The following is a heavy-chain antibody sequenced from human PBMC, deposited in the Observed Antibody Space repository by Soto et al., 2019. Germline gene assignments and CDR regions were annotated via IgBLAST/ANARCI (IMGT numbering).Heavy chain of an antibody. Sequence: SVKVSCKASGGTFSNLAISWVRQAPGQGPEWMGGIIPILATTHYAQTFQGRLSITADESTRTAFLELDSLRSEDTAVYYCATIEGIMEWVFFDTWGHGTMVTISS. CDR1: GGTFSNLA. D-gene: IGHD3-3*01. J-gene: IGHJ4*01. CDR2: IIPILATT. V-gene: IGHV1-69*13. CDR3: ATIEGIMEWVFFDT.